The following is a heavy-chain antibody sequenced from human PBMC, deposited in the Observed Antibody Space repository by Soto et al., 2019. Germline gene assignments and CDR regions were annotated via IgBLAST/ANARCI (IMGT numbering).Heavy chain of an antibody. CDR2: IIPILGIA. V-gene: IGHV1-69*04. J-gene: IGHJ4*02. D-gene: IGHD2-15*01. CDR1: GGTFSSYT. CDR3: AREDCSGGSCYGPN. Sequence: GASVKVSCKASGGTFSSYTISWVRQAPGQGLEWMGRIIPILGIANYAQKFQGRVTITADKSTSTAYMELSSLRSEDTAEYYCAREDCSGGSCYGPNWGQGTLVTVSS.